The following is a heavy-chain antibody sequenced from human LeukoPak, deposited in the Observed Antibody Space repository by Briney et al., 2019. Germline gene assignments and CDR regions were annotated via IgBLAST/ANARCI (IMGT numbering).Heavy chain of an antibody. V-gene: IGHV1-18*04. J-gene: IGHJ6*03. Sequence: GSVKVSCKASGYTFTGYYMHWVRQAPGQGLEWMGWISAYNGNTNYAQKLQGRVTMTTDTSTSTAYMELWSLRSDDTAVYYCAREGYYYGSGSYSYYYYYYYYMDVWGKGTTVTISS. CDR1: GYTFTGYY. D-gene: IGHD3-10*01. CDR3: AREGYYYGSGSYSYYYYYYYYMDV. CDR2: ISAYNGNT.